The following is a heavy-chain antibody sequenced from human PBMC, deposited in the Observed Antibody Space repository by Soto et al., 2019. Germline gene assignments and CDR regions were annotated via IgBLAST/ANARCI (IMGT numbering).Heavy chain of an antibody. D-gene: IGHD6-13*01. CDR2: INHSGST. CDR1: GGSISSYY. CDR3: ARHLYHGNIAAAADYGMDV. V-gene: IGHV4-34*01. Sequence: SSETLSLTCTVSGGSISSYYWSWIRQPPGKGLEWIGEINHSGSTNYNPSLKSRVTISVDTSKNQFSLKLSSVTAADTAVYYCARHLYHGNIAAAADYGMDVWGQGTTVTVSS. J-gene: IGHJ6*02.